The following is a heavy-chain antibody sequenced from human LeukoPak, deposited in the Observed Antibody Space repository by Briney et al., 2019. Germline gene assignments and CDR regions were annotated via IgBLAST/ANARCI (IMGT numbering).Heavy chain of an antibody. D-gene: IGHD2-8*01. CDR2: IWFDGKNE. J-gene: IGHJ6*02. CDR3: ARDRHCANGVCHSPPSMDV. CDR1: GFTFSSYG. Sequence: PGRSLRLSCGASGFTFSSYGMHWVRQAPGKGLEWVADIWFDGKNEHFADSVKGRFTISRDNSKNTMYLQINSLRAEDTAVYYCARDRHCANGVCHSPPSMDVWGQGTTVTVSS. V-gene: IGHV3-33*01.